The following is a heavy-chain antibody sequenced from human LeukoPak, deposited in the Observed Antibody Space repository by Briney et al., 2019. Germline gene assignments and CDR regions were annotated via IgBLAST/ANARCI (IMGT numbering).Heavy chain of an antibody. CDR2: ISGSGGST. CDR3: AKSSAGLDRATDF. V-gene: IGHV3-23*01. Sequence: PGVSLRLSCAASGFTFRNYAMSWVRQAPGKGLEWVSGISGSGGSTYNADSVKGRFTISRDNSRNTLYLQMNSLRVEDTAVYSCAKSSAGLDRATDFWGQGTLVTVSS. D-gene: IGHD1-1*01. J-gene: IGHJ4*02. CDR1: GFTFRNYA.